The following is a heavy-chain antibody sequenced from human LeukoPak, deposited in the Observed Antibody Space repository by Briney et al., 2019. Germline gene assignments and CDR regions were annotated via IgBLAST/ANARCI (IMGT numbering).Heavy chain of an antibody. CDR3: ARDMEYSSSIGFDY. D-gene: IGHD6-6*01. V-gene: IGHV1-18*03. Sequence: GASVKVSCKASGYTFTSYGISWVRQAPGQGLEWMGWISAYNGNTNYAQKLQGRVTMTTDTSASTAYMELSSLRSEDMAVYYCARDMEYSSSIGFDYWGQGTLVTVSS. CDR1: GYTFTSYG. J-gene: IGHJ4*02. CDR2: ISAYNGNT.